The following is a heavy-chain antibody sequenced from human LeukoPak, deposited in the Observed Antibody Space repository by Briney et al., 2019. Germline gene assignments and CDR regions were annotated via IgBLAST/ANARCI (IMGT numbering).Heavy chain of an antibody. V-gene: IGHV4-61*02. J-gene: IGHJ4*02. Sequence: SETLSLTCTVSGGSISSGSYYWSWIRQPAGKGLEWIGRIYTSGSTNYNPSLKSRVTISVDTSKNQFSLKLSSVTAADTAVYYCARDWGLFYGSGSLFDYWGQGTLVTISS. D-gene: IGHD3-10*01. CDR1: GGSISSGSYY. CDR2: IYTSGST. CDR3: ARDWGLFYGSGSLFDY.